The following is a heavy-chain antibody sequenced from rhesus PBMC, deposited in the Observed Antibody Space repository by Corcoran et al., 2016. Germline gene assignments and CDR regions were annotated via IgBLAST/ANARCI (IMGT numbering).Heavy chain of an antibody. CDR3: ATRRSGTPFDY. Sequence: QVQLQESGPAVVKPSETLSLTCAVSGGSISSSNWWSWIRHSPGKGLEWIGVIYGSGGSTEYNHSRKSRVTISIDTSKNQFSLKLSSVTAADTAVYYCATRRSGTPFDYWGQGVLVTVSS. CDR1: GGSISSSNW. D-gene: IGHD2-27*01. V-gene: IGHV4-93*02. CDR2: IYGSGGST. J-gene: IGHJ4*01.